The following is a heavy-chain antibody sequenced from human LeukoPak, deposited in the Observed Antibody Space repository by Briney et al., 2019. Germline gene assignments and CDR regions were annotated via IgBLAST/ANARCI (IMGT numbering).Heavy chain of an antibody. Sequence: SQTLSLTCAISGDSFSSNSAAWNWLRQSPSRGLEWLGRTYYRSKWYNDYAVSVKSRITINPDTSKNQFSLQLNSVTPEDTAVYYCASWFDSRRAFDIWGQGTMVTVSS. CDR3: ASWFDSRRAFDI. J-gene: IGHJ3*02. D-gene: IGHD3-10*01. V-gene: IGHV6-1*01. CDR2: TYYRSKWYN. CDR1: GDSFSSNSAA.